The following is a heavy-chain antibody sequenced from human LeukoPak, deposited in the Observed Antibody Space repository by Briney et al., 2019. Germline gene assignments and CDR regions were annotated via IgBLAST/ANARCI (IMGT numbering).Heavy chain of an antibody. J-gene: IGHJ4*02. Sequence: PSETLSLTCTVSGGSISSYYWSWIRQPAGKGLEWIGRIYTSGSTNYNPSLKSRVTMSVDTSKNQFSLKLSSVTAADTAVYYCARFSGGSGSYYSGGKSYPFFDYWGQGTLVTVSS. D-gene: IGHD3-10*01. CDR3: ARFSGGSGSYYSGGKSYPFFDY. V-gene: IGHV4-4*07. CDR1: GGSISSYY. CDR2: IYTSGST.